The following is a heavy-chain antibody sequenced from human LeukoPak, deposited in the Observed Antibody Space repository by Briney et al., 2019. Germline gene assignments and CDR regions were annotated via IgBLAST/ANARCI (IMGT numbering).Heavy chain of an antibody. V-gene: IGHV5-51*01. CDR2: IYPDDSNT. CDR3: ARLGCSSTSCYDV. J-gene: IGHJ6*04. CDR1: GYSFPSYW. Sequence: GESLKISCKGSGYSFPSYWIGWVRQMPGKGLEWMAIIYPDDSNTRYSPSFQGQITISADKSIDTAYLQWNSLKASDCAMYYCARLGCSSTSCYDVWGKGTTVTVSS. D-gene: IGHD2-2*01.